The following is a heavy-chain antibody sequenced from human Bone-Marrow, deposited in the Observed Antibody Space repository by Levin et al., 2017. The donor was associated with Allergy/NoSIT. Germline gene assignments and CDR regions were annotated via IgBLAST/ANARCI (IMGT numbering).Heavy chain of an antibody. Sequence: SETLSLTCTVSGASITNNYYYWGWIRQPPGQGLQWIGNIYYSGNLYYNPSLSSRVTISVDTAKNQFSLNLTSVTVADTAVYYCARAHRGSLPDFVSWGLGTLVTVSS. CDR3: ARAHRGSLPDFVS. CDR2: IYYSGNL. V-gene: IGHV4-39*01. J-gene: IGHJ4*02. CDR1: GASITNNYYY. D-gene: IGHD1-26*01.